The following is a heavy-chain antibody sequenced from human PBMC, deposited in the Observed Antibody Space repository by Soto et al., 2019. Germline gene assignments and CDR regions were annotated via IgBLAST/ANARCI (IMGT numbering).Heavy chain of an antibody. CDR1: GFTFSSYW. Sequence: EVQLVESGGGLVQPGGSLRLSCAASGFTFSSYWMSWVRQAPGKGLEWVANIKRDGSEKYYVDSVKGRFTISRDNAKNSLYLQMNSLRAEDTAVYYCARGRGGGYSYGYQYNWFDPWGQGTLVTVSS. D-gene: IGHD5-18*01. V-gene: IGHV3-7*03. CDR3: ARGRGGGYSYGYQYNWFDP. J-gene: IGHJ5*02. CDR2: IKRDGSEK.